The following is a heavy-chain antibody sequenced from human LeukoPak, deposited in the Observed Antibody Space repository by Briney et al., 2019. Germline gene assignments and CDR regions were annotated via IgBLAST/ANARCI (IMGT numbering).Heavy chain of an antibody. J-gene: IGHJ4*02. Sequence: SETLSLTCAVYGGSFSGYYWSWIRQPPGKGLEWIGEINHSGSTNYNPSPKSRVTISVDTSKNQFSLKLSSVTAADTAVYYCASLRGYSHGAYFDYWGQGTLVTVSS. CDR1: GGSFSGYY. V-gene: IGHV4-34*01. CDR2: INHSGST. CDR3: ASLRGYSHGAYFDY. D-gene: IGHD5-18*01.